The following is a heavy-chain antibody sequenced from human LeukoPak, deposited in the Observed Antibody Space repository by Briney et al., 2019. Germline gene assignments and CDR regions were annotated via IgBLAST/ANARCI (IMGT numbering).Heavy chain of an antibody. CDR2: ISGSGGST. V-gene: IGHV3-23*01. CDR3: ARDPPYSSSSAPGY. J-gene: IGHJ4*02. Sequence: GGSLRLSCAASGFTFSSYAMSWVRQAPGKGLEWVSAISGSGGSTYYADSVKGRFTISRDNSKNTLYLQMNSLRAEDTAVYYCARDPPYSSSSAPGYWGQGTLVTVSS. D-gene: IGHD6-6*01. CDR1: GFTFSSYA.